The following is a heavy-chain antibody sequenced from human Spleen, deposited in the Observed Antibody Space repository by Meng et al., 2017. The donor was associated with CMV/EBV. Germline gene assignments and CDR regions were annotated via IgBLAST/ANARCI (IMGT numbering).Heavy chain of an antibody. D-gene: IGHD6-13*01. CDR2: ISSSGSTI. Sequence: GESLKISCAASGFTFSDYYMNWIRQAPGKGLEWVSYISSSGSTIYYADSVKGRFTISRDNAKNSLYLQLNSLRVEDTAVYYCAKAFSSSWFREYYDFWGQGTLVTVSS. J-gene: IGHJ4*02. CDR1: GFTFSDYY. CDR3: AKAFSSSWFREYYDF. V-gene: IGHV3-11*01.